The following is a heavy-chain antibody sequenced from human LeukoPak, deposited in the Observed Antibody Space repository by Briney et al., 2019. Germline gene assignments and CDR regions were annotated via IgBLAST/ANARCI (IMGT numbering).Heavy chain of an antibody. D-gene: IGHD2-21*02. V-gene: IGHV3-21*04. J-gene: IGHJ4*02. CDR3: ARDNFGGDCGFDY. CDR2: ISSSSSYI. CDR1: GFTFSSYS. Sequence: GGSLRLSCAASGFTFSSYSMNWVRQAPGKGLEWVSFISSSSSYIYYADSVKGRFTISRDNAKNSLYLQMNSLRAEDTAVYYCARDNFGGDCGFDYWGQGTLVTVSS.